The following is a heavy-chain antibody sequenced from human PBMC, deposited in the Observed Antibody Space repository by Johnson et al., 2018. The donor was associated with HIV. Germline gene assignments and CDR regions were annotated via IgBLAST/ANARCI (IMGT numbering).Heavy chain of an antibody. J-gene: IGHJ3*02. D-gene: IGHD2-15*01. CDR1: GFTFSSYD. CDR3: ARVGILRRRGAFDI. CDR2: IKQDGSEK. V-gene: IGHV3-7*05. Sequence: VQLVESGGGLVQPGGSLRLSCAASGFTFSSYDMHWVRQATGKGLEWVANIKQDGSEKYYVDSVKGRFTISRDNAKNSLYLQMNSLRAEDTAVYYCARVGILRRRGAFDIWGQGTMVTVSS.